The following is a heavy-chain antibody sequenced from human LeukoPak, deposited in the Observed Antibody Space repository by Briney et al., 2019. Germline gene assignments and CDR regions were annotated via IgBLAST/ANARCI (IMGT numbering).Heavy chain of an antibody. CDR3: ARESLTGYSNYFDY. V-gene: IGHV3-21*01. CDR1: GFTFSSYS. D-gene: IGHD3-22*01. CDR2: ISSSSSYI. J-gene: IGHJ4*02. Sequence: GGSLRLSCAASGFTFSSYSMNWVRQAPGKGLGWVSSISSSSSYIYYADSVKGRFTISRDNAKNSLYLQMNSLRAEDTAVYYCARESLTGYSNYFDYWGQGTLVTVCS.